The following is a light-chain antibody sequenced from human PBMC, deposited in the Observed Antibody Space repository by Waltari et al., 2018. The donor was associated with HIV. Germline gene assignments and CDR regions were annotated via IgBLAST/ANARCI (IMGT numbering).Light chain of an antibody. Sequence: QSALTQPASVSGSPGQSITISCTATSSDVGSHNLVSWYQHHPGRAPKLIIYEVIKLPSGVSHRFSGSKSGNTASLTISGLQAEDEADYYCCSFADTNTWVFGGGTKLTVL. V-gene: IGLV2-23*02. CDR2: EVI. CDR1: SSDVGSHNL. J-gene: IGLJ3*02. CDR3: CSFADTNTWV.